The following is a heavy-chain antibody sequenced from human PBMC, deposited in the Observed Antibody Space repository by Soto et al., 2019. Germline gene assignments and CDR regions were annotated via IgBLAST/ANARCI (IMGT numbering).Heavy chain of an antibody. J-gene: IGHJ3*02. D-gene: IGHD3-10*01. CDR2: IYYSGST. V-gene: IGHV4-39*01. CDR3: AALYGSGSSEDAFDI. CDR1: GGSISSSSYY. Sequence: SLTCTVSGGSISSSSYYWGWIRQPPGKGLEWIGSIYYSGSTYYNPSLKSRVTISVDTSKNQFSLKLSSVTAADTAVYYCAALYGSGSSEDAFDIWGQGTMVTVSS.